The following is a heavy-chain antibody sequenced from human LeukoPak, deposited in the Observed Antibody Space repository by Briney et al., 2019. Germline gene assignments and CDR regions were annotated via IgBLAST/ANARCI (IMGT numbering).Heavy chain of an antibody. CDR2: ISAYNGNT. D-gene: IGHD3-10*01. CDR3: ARERVYGSGNNRPLSAEYFQH. J-gene: IGHJ1*01. Sequence: ASVKVSCKASGYTFTSYGISWVRQAPGQGLEWMGWISAYNGNTNYAQKLQGRVTMTTDTSTSTAYMELSSLRSEDTAVYYCARERVYGSGNNRPLSAEYFQHWGQGTLVTVSS. CDR1: GYTFTSYG. V-gene: IGHV1-18*01.